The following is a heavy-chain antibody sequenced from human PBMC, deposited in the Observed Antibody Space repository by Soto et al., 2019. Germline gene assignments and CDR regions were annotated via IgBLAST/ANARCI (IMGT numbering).Heavy chain of an antibody. D-gene: IGHD3-9*01. CDR3: AREAYYDILTGTRGAFDI. CDR2: VYSGST. J-gene: IGHJ3*02. V-gene: IGHV4-59*01. CDR1: GGSISTYY. Sequence: SETLSLTCTLSGGSISTYYWSWSRQPPGKGLEWIGYVYSGSTKYNPSLQGRVTISVDTSRSQFSLNLRSVTAADTAMYYCAREAYYDILTGTRGAFDIWGQGTLVTVSS.